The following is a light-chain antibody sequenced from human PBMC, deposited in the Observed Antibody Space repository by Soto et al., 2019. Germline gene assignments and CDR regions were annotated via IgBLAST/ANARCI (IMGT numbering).Light chain of an antibody. CDR2: DVS. CDR3: TSYTSTNTHLV. J-gene: IGLJ2*01. Sequence: QSALTQPASVSGSPGQSITISCTGTSSDVGGYDYVSWYQQHPGKAPKLMIYDVSDRPSGVPNRFSGSKSGNTASLTISGLQAEDEAHYYCTSYTSTNTHLVFGGGTQLTVL. V-gene: IGLV2-14*01. CDR1: SSDVGGYDY.